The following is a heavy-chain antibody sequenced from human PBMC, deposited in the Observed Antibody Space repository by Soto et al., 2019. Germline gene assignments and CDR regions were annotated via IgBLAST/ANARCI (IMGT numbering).Heavy chain of an antibody. CDR1: GFTFTSSA. Sequence: GASVKVSCKASGFTFTSSAVQWVRQARGQRLEWIGWIVVGSGNTNYAQKFQERVTITRDMSTSTAYMELSSLRSEDTAVYYCAATMVRGTFQLQYYFDYWGQGTLVTVSS. CDR3: AATMVRGTFQLQYYFDY. CDR2: IVVGSGNT. V-gene: IGHV1-58*01. J-gene: IGHJ4*02. D-gene: IGHD3-10*01.